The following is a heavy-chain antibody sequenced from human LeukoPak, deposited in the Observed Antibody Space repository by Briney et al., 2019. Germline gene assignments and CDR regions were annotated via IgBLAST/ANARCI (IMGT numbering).Heavy chain of an antibody. V-gene: IGHV1-8*01. CDR2: MNPNSGNT. CDR3: ARANSSGYCFDY. CDR1: GYTFTSYD. D-gene: IGHD3-22*01. Sequence: ASVKVSCKASGYTFTSYDINWVRQAPGQGLEWMGWMNPNSGNTGYAQKFQGRVTMTRNTSISTAYMELSSLRSEDTAVYYCARANSSGYCFDYWGQGTLVTVSS. J-gene: IGHJ4*02.